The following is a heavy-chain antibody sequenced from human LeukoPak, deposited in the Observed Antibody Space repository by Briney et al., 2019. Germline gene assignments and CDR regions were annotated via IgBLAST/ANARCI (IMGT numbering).Heavy chain of an antibody. D-gene: IGHD1/OR15-1a*01. CDR1: GFTFSSYS. CDR2: ISSSSSYI. J-gene: IGHJ4*02. Sequence: GGSLRLSCAASGFTFSSYSMNWVRQAPGKGLEWVSSISSSSSYIYYADSVKGRFTISRDNAKNSLYLQMNSLRAEDTALYYCARAGNIRFDYWGQGTLVTASS. V-gene: IGHV3-21*04. CDR3: ARAGNIRFDY.